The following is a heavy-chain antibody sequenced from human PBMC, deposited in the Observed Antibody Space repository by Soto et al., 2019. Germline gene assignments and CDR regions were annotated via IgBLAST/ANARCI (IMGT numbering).Heavy chain of an antibody. J-gene: IGHJ4*02. D-gene: IGHD2-15*01. CDR2: VFYSGST. V-gene: IGHV4-39*01. CDR1: GGSISSSNYY. Sequence: SETLSLTCTVSGGSISSSNYYWGWIRQPPGKGLEWIGSVFYSGSTYYNPSLKSRVTVPVDTSKNQFSLKLSSVTAADTAVYYCARYLRLAATDYFDYWGQGTLVTVSS. CDR3: ARYLRLAATDYFDY.